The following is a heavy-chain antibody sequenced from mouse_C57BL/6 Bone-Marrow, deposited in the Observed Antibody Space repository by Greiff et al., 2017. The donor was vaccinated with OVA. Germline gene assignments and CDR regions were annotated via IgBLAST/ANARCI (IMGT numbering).Heavy chain of an antibody. CDR1: GYAFSSSW. J-gene: IGHJ3*01. CDR3: ARGEWFPWFAY. CDR2: IYPGDGDT. V-gene: IGHV1-82*01. Sequence: VKLMESGPELVKPGASVKISCKASGYAFSSSWMNWVKQRPGKGLEWIGRIYPGDGDTNYNGKFKGKATLTADKSSSTAYMQLSSLTSEDSAVYFCARGEWFPWFAYWGQGTLVTVSA. D-gene: IGHD2-2*01.